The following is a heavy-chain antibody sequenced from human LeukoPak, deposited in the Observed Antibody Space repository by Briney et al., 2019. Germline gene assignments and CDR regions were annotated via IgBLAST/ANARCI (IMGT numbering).Heavy chain of an antibody. Sequence: PSETLSLTCTVSGGSISSSSYYWGWIRQPPGKGLEWIGSIYYSGSTYYNPSLKSRVTISVDTSKNQFSLKLSSVTAADTAAYYCARQARITNNWFDPWGQGTLVTVSS. CDR1: GGSISSSSYY. CDR3: ARQARITNNWFDP. CDR2: IYYSGST. D-gene: IGHD3-10*01. V-gene: IGHV4-39*01. J-gene: IGHJ5*02.